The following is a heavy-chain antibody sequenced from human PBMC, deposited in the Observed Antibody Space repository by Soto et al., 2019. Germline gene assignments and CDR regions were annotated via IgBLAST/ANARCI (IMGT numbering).Heavy chain of an antibody. J-gene: IGHJ5*02. CDR3: ARDIRIAAAGPNWFDP. Sequence: GGSLILSCAASGFTFSSCLMSWVRQAPGKGLEWVANIKEDGSEKNYVDSVKGQFTISRDNSKNTLYLQMNSLRAEDTAVYYCARDIRIAAAGPNWFDPWGQGTLVTVSS. CDR2: IKEDGSEK. V-gene: IGHV3-7*03. D-gene: IGHD6-13*01. CDR1: GFTFSSCL.